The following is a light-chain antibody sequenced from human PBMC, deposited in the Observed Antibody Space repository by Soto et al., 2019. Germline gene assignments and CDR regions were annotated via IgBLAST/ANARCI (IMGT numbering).Light chain of an antibody. CDR3: QQASGFPRT. J-gene: IGKJ1*01. CDR1: QDISIW. CDR2: AAS. V-gene: IGKV1-12*01. Sequence: DIQMTQSPSSVSASVGDRFTVTCQASQDISIWLAWYRQRPGKVPELLIYAASSLQSGVPSRFSGSGSGTDFTLTINGLQPEDFATYYCQQASGFPRTFGQGTKVVIK.